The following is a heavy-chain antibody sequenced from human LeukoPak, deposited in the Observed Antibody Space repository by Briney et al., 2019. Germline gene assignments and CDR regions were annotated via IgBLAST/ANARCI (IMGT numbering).Heavy chain of an antibody. CDR3: SRESGPFCPFGY. D-gene: IGHD1-26*01. J-gene: IGHJ4*02. Sequence: PSGTLSLTCGVSGGSISGTNWWSWVRQPPGQGLEWIGEISLAGQTNFNPSLNGRVTMSLDKSSNQLSLHLTSVTAADTATYFCSRESGPFCPFGYWGQGTLVIVSS. CDR1: GGSISGTNW. CDR2: ISLAGQT. V-gene: IGHV4-4*02.